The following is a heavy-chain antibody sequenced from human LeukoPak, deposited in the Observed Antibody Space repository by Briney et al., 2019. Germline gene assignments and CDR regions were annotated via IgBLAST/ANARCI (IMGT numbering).Heavy chain of an antibody. D-gene: IGHD1-20*01. CDR3: ARDPPFIIGTTFFDY. Sequence: PGGSLRLSCAASGFTFSSYGMHWVRQAPGKGLEWVAIIWYDGSNKYYADSVKGRFTISRDNAKNSLYLQMNSLRAEDTAVYYCARDPPFIIGTTFFDYWGQGTLVTVSP. CDR1: GFTFSSYG. V-gene: IGHV3-33*01. CDR2: IWYDGSNK. J-gene: IGHJ4*02.